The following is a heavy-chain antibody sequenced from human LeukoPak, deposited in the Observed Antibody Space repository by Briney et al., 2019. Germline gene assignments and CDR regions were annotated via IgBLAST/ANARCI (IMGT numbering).Heavy chain of an antibody. CDR1: GGSFSGYY. Sequence: PSETLSLTCAVYGGSFSGYYWSWIRQPPGKGLEWIGEINHSGSTNYNPSLKSRVTISVDTSKNQFSLKLSSVTAADTAVYYCATPGGDYYGSGSYGFDPWGQGTLVTVSS. CDR3: ATPGGDYYGSGSYGFDP. CDR2: INHSGST. J-gene: IGHJ5*02. D-gene: IGHD3-10*01. V-gene: IGHV4-34*01.